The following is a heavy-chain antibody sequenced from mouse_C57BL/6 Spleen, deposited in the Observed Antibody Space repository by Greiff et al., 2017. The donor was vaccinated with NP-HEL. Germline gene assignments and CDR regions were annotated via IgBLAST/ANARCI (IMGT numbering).Heavy chain of an antibody. J-gene: IGHJ2*01. Sequence: EVKLVESGGGLVQPKGSLKLSCAASGFSFNTYAMNWVRQAPGKGLEWVARIRSKSNNYATYYADSVKDRFTISRDDSESMLYLQMNNLKTEDTAMYYCVGGNYGYFDYWGQGTTLTVSS. D-gene: IGHD2-1*01. CDR1: GFSFNTYA. CDR3: VGGNYGYFDY. CDR2: IRSKSNNYAT. V-gene: IGHV10-1*01.